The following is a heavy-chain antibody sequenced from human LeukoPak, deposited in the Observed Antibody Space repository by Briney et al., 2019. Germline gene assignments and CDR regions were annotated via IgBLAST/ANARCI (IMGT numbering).Heavy chain of an antibody. J-gene: IGHJ4*02. CDR1: GGSFSGYY. V-gene: IGHV4-34*01. Sequence: PSETLSLTCAVYGGSFSGYYWSWIRQPPGKGREWIGEINHGGSTNYTPSLKSRVTISVDTSKNQFSLKLSSVTAADTAVYYCARGRRLRFFDYWGQGTLVTVSS. D-gene: IGHD3-3*01. CDR2: INHGGST. CDR3: ARGRRLRFFDY.